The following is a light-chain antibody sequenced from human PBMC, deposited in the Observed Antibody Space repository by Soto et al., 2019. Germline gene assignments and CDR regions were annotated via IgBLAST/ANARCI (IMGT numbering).Light chain of an antibody. Sequence: EIVMTQSPATLSVSPGERATLSCRASQSVSSNLVWYQQKPGQAPRLLIYGASTRATGIPARFSGSGSGTEFTLTISSLQSEDFAVYYFQQYNNWPPGFTFGPGTKVDIK. CDR1: QSVSSN. CDR3: QQYNNWPPGFT. J-gene: IGKJ3*01. CDR2: GAS. V-gene: IGKV3-15*01.